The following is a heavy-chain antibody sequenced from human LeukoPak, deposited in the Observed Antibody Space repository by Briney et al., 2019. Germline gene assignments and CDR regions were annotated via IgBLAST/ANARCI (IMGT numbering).Heavy chain of an antibody. J-gene: IGHJ5*02. CDR1: GGSISSHY. CDR3: ARAGYYDILTGYYNTLWFDP. D-gene: IGHD3-9*01. CDR2: IYYSGST. V-gene: IGHV4-59*11. Sequence: PSETLSLTCTVSGGSISSHYWSWIRQPSGKGLEWIGYIYYSGSTNYNPSLKSRVTISVDTSKNQFSLTLSSVTAADTAVYYCARAGYYDILTGYYNTLWFDPWGQGTLVTVSS.